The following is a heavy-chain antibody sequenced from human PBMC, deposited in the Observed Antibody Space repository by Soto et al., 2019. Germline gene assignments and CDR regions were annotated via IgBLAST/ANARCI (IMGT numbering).Heavy chain of an antibody. CDR2: VYHTGNT. Sequence: SETLSLTCTVSGVSITPYYWTWIRHPPGKGLEWIGYVYHTGNTYYNPSLKSRVTISLDTSKNLVSLRLKSVTAADTAVYYCAREQYNWKLWGQGTLVTVSS. CDR3: AREQYNWKL. D-gene: IGHD1-20*01. CDR1: GVSITPYY. J-gene: IGHJ1*01. V-gene: IGHV4-59*01.